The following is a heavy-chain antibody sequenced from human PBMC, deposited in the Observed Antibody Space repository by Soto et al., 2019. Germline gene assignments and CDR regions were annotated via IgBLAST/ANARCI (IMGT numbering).Heavy chain of an antibody. CDR1: GDSVSSKSAA. J-gene: IGHJ5*01. V-gene: IGHV6-1*01. CDR3: TRALSGSYDS. CDR2: TYYRSKWST. Sequence: LSQTLSLTCVISGDSVSSKSAAWNWIRQSPSRGLEWLGRTYYRSKWSTDYAVSVRSRITINPDTSKNQFSLQLNSVTPEDTAVYYCTRALSGSYDSWGQGTLVTVSS. D-gene: IGHD1-26*01.